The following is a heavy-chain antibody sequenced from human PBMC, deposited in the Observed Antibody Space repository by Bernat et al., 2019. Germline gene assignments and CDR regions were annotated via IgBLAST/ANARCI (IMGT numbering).Heavy chain of an antibody. CDR2: IKSKTDGGTT. Sequence: EVQLVESGRVLVKPGGSLRLSCAASGFTFSNAWMSWVRQAPGKGLEWVGRIKSKTDGGTTDYAEPVKGRFTIPRDYSKNTLYLQMNSLKTEDTAVYYCTPVQDYGDYLFDYWGQGTLVTVSS. CDR3: TPVQDYGDYLFDY. D-gene: IGHD4-17*01. V-gene: IGHV3-15*01. CDR1: GFTFSNAW. J-gene: IGHJ4*02.